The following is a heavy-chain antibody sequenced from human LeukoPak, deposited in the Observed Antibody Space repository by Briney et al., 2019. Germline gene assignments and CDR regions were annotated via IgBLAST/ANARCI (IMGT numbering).Heavy chain of an antibody. CDR2: IYHSGST. V-gene: IGHV4-38-2*02. Sequence: SETLSLTCTVSGYSISSGNYWGWIRQSPGKGLEWIGTIYHSGSTYYNPSLKSRVTISVDTSKNQFSLKLSSVTAADTAVYYCARDSSDYDYVWGSYSWFDPWGQGTLVTVSS. J-gene: IGHJ5*02. CDR1: GYSISSGNY. D-gene: IGHD3-16*01. CDR3: ARDSSDYDYVWGSYSWFDP.